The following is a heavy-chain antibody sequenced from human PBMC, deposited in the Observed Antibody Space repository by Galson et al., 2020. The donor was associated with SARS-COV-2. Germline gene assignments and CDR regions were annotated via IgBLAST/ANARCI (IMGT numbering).Heavy chain of an antibody. D-gene: IGHD5-18*01. J-gene: IGHJ5*02. CDR3: ATTTAMAKRNWFVP. V-gene: IGHV1-24*01. Sequence: ASVKVSCKVSGYTLTELSMHWVRQAPGKGLEWMGGFDPEDGETIYAQKFQGRVTMTEDTSTDTAYMELSSLRSEDTAVYYYATTTAMAKRNWFVPWGQGTLVTVSS. CDR1: GYTLTELS. CDR2: FDPEDGET.